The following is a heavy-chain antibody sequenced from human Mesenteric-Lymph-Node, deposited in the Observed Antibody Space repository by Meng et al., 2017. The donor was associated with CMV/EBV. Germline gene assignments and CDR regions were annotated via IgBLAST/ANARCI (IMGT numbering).Heavy chain of an antibody. CDR3: AKEDHKVDYFDY. CDR1: GFTFNDYA. CDR2: IYRSGGST. Sequence: GESLKISCAASGFTFNDYAMSWVRQAPGKGLQWVSAIYRSGGSTDYADSVKGRFTISRDNSKNTLYLQMNSLRVDDTAVYYCAKEDHKVDYFDYWGRGTLVTVSS. J-gene: IGHJ4*02. V-gene: IGHV3-23*01. D-gene: IGHD2-2*01.